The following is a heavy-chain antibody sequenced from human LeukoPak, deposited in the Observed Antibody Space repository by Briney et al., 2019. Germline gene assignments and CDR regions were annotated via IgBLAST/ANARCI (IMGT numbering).Heavy chain of an antibody. Sequence: ASVKVSCKASGYTFASYYMHWVRQAPGQGLEWMGIINPSGGSTSYAQKFQGRVTMTRDTSTSTVYMELSSLRSEDTAVYYCATSWGAAAPNDAFDIWGQGTMVTVSS. CDR2: INPSGGST. J-gene: IGHJ3*02. CDR3: ATSWGAAAPNDAFDI. V-gene: IGHV1-46*01. D-gene: IGHD6-13*01. CDR1: GYTFASYY.